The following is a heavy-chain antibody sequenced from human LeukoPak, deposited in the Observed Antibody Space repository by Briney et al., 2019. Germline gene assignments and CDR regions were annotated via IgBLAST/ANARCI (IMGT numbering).Heavy chain of an antibody. CDR2: ISAYNGNT. CDR1: GYTFTSYG. D-gene: IGHD3-16*01. CDR3: ASLINPLGLVWGYYFDY. Sequence: ASVKVSCKASGYTFTSYGISWVRQAPGQGLEWMGWISAYNGNTNYAQKLQGRVTMTRNTSISTAYMELSSLRSEDTAVYYCASLINPLGLVWGYYFDYWGQGTLVTVSS. J-gene: IGHJ4*02. V-gene: IGHV1-18*01.